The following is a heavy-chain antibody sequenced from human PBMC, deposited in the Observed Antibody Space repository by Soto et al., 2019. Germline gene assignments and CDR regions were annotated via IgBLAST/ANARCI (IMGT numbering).Heavy chain of an antibody. CDR1: GFTFSSYS. CDR3: ARVPPPGTTGLDAFDI. J-gene: IGHJ3*02. CDR2: ISSSSSYI. Sequence: ETLSLSCAASGFTFSSYSMNWVRQAPGKGLEWVSSISSSSSYIYYADSVKGRFTISRDNAKNSLYLQMNSLRAEDTAVYYCARVPPPGTTGLDAFDIWGQGTMVTVSS. V-gene: IGHV3-21*01. D-gene: IGHD1-7*01.